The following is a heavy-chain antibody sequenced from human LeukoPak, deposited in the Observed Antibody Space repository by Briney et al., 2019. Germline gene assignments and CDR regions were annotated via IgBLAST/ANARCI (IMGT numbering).Heavy chain of an antibody. V-gene: IGHV3-72*01. CDR3: VKLELTSHIDV. CDR2: SRNKAKSYTT. D-gene: IGHD1-7*01. CDR1: GFTFSDHY. J-gene: IGHJ6*03. Sequence: GGSLRLSCAASGFTFSDHYMDWLRPAPGKGLEGVGRSRNKAKSYTTEYAASVKGRFTISRDDSKNSLFLQMNILKTEDTAVYYCVKLELTSHIDVWGKGSTVTVS.